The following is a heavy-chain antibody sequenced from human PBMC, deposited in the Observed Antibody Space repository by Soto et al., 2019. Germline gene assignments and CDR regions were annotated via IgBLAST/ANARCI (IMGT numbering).Heavy chain of an antibody. D-gene: IGHD3-10*01. J-gene: IGHJ6*03. V-gene: IGHV4-34*01. CDR3: ARGNYYGSGRSTYYYYYLEV. Sequence: PSETLALTCAVSGGCFSGYYWSWIRQPPGKGLEWIGEINHSGSTNYNPSLKSRVTISVDTSKNQFSLKLSSVTAADTAVYYCARGNYYGSGRSTYYYYYLEVWGKGTTVTVSS. CDR2: INHSGST. CDR1: GGCFSGYY.